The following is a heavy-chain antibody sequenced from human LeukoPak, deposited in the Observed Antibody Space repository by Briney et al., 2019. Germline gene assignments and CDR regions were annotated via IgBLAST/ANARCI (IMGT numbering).Heavy chain of an antibody. CDR3: ARGGKWELRLDP. Sequence: SETLSLTCAVYGGSFSGYYWSWIRQPPGKGLEWIGEINHSGSTDYNPSLKSRVTISVDTSKNQFSLKLSSVTAADTAVYYCARGGKWELRLDPWGRGTLVTISS. D-gene: IGHD1-26*01. CDR1: GGSFSGYY. J-gene: IGHJ5*02. CDR2: INHSGST. V-gene: IGHV4-34*01.